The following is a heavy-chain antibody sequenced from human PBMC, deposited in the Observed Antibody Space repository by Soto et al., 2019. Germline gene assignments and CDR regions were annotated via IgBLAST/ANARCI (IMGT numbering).Heavy chain of an antibody. CDR3: VMVDNYVTPTPQDV. Sequence: QVQLVQSGDEVKKPGASVKVSCKASGYIFVNYGIAWVRQAPGQGLEWMGWISPYTGNTHSATKVQGGPTMTTDTSTSTGYMDLGSLTSADTAVYYCVMVDNYVTPTPQDVWGQGTTVTVSS. CDR2: ISPYTGNT. D-gene: IGHD3-16*01. CDR1: GYIFVNYG. V-gene: IGHV1-18*01. J-gene: IGHJ6*02.